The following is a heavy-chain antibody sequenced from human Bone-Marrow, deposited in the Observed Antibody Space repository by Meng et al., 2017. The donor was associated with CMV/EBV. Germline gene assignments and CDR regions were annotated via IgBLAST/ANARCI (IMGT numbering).Heavy chain of an antibody. CDR1: GGPISSSSYY. CDR2: IYYSGST. J-gene: IGHJ6*02. CDR3: ARDVGTKYGMDV. Sequence: SEPLSLTCTVAGGPISSSSYYWGWIRQPPGKGLEWIWSIYYSGSTYYNPSLKSRVTISVDTSKNQFSLKLSSVTAADTAVYYCARDVGTKYGMDVWGQGTTVTVSS. V-gene: IGHV4-39*07. D-gene: IGHD1-7*01.